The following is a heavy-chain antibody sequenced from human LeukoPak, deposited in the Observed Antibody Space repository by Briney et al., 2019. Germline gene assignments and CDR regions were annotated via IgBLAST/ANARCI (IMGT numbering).Heavy chain of an antibody. J-gene: IGHJ4*02. D-gene: IGHD2-2*02. CDR1: GFTFSSSA. CDR3: ARYTEYYFDY. CDR2: MKRDGSEV. Sequence: PGGSLRLSCAASGFTFSSSAMSWVRQAPGKGLEWVANMKRDGSEVYYANSVKGHFTISRDNAKNSLYLQMNSLRAEDTAVYYCARYTEYYFDYWGQGTLVTVSS. V-gene: IGHV3-7*01.